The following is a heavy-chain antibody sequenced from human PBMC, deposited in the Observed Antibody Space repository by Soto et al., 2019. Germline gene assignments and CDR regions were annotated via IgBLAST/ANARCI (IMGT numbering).Heavy chain of an antibody. D-gene: IGHD3-9*01. Sequence: PSETLSLTCAVFGGSFSNYYWSWIRQSPGKGLEWIGEINHSGNTNYNPSLKSRVTISIDTSRKQFSLRVNSVTAADTAVYYCARGYGELRYFDWFSWGQGTLVTVSS. CDR3: ARGYGELRYFDWFS. CDR2: INHSGNT. J-gene: IGHJ4*02. CDR1: GGSFSNYY. V-gene: IGHV4-34*01.